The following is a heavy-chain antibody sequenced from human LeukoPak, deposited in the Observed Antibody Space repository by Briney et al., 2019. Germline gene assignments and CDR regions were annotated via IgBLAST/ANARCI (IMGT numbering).Heavy chain of an antibody. D-gene: IGHD5-12*01. J-gene: IGHJ4*02. CDR2: IIPIFGTA. CDR3: ARGGGYDPFDY. Sequence: GASVKVSCKASGGTFISYAISWVRQAPGQGLEWMGGIIPIFGTANYAQKFQGRVTITADESTSTAYMELSSLRSEDTAVYYCARGGGYDPFDYWGQGTLVTVSS. CDR1: GGTFISYA. V-gene: IGHV1-69*13.